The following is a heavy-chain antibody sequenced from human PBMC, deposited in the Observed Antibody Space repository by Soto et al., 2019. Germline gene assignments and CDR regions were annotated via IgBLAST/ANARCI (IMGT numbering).Heavy chain of an antibody. D-gene: IGHD3-22*01. CDR2: ISGSGGST. Sequence: EVQLLESGGGLVQPGGSLRLSCAASGFTFSSYAMSWVRQAPGKGLEWVSAISGSGGSTYYADSVKGRFTISRDNSKNTLYLQMNRLRAEDTAVYYCANDGGHCYYDSSGNFDYWGQGTLVTVSS. CDR1: GFTFSSYA. V-gene: IGHV3-23*01. J-gene: IGHJ4*02. CDR3: ANDGGHCYYDSSGNFDY.